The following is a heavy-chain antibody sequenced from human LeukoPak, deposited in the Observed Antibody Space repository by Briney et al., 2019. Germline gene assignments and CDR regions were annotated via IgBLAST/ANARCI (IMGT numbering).Heavy chain of an antibody. J-gene: IGHJ4*02. CDR3: ARMNYPYNWHDGEPDFDY. Sequence: GSSVKVSCKASGGTFSSYAISWVRQAPGQELEWMGGIIPIFGTANYAQKFQDRVTITADESTSTAYMELSSLRSEDTAVYYCARMNYPYNWHDGEPDFDYWGQGTLVTVSS. V-gene: IGHV1-69*01. CDR2: IIPIFGTA. D-gene: IGHD1-1*01. CDR1: GGTFSSYA.